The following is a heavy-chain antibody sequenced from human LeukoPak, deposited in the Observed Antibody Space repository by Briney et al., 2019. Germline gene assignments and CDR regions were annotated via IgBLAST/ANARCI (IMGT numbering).Heavy chain of an antibody. D-gene: IGHD3-22*01. CDR3: AKDGSSGFDY. CDR2: ISYDGSNK. CDR1: GLAFSSYS. Sequence: PGGSLRLSCVASGLAFSSYSMHWVRQAPGKGLEWVAVISYDGSNKYYADSVKGRFTISRDNSKNTLYLQMNSLRAEDTAVYYCAKDGSSGFDYWGQGTLVTVSS. V-gene: IGHV3-30*04. J-gene: IGHJ4*02.